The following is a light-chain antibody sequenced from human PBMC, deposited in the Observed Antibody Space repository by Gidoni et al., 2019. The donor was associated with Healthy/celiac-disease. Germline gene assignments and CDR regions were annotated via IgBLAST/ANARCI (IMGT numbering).Light chain of an antibody. V-gene: IGKV3-20*01. Sequence: EIVLTQSPGTLSLSPGERATLSCRASQSVRSSFLAWYQQKAGQAPRLLIYGASSRATGIPDRFSGGGSGTDFTLSISRLEPEDFAVYYCQQYGSSVLTFGGGTKVEIK. CDR3: QQYGSSVLT. CDR2: GAS. CDR1: QSVRSSF. J-gene: IGKJ4*01.